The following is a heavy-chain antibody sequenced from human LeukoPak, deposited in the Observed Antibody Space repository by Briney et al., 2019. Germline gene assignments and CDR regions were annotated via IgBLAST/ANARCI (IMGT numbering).Heavy chain of an antibody. CDR3: ARHFSFSVGATTFQSWFDS. CDR1: GGSFSGYY. J-gene: IGHJ5*01. CDR2: INHSGST. Sequence: PSETLSLTCAVYGGSFSGYYWSWIRQPPGKGLEWIGEINHSGSTNYNPSLKSRLTISKDTSKNEFYLRLTSVTAADTAVYYCARHFSFSVGATTFQSWFDSWGQGILLTVSS. V-gene: IGHV4-34*01. D-gene: IGHD1-26*01.